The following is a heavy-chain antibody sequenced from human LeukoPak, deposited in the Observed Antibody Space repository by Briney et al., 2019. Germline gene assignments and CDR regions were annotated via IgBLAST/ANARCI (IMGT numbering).Heavy chain of an antibody. CDR1: GFTFDDYA. Sequence: GRSLRLSCAASGFTFDDYAMHWVRQAPGKGLEWVSGISWNSGSIGYADSVKGRFTISRDNAKNSLYLQMNSLRAEDTALYYCAKGGIAASNEYFQHWGQGTLVTVSS. CDR3: AKGGIAASNEYFQH. J-gene: IGHJ1*01. V-gene: IGHV3-9*01. D-gene: IGHD6-13*01. CDR2: ISWNSGSI.